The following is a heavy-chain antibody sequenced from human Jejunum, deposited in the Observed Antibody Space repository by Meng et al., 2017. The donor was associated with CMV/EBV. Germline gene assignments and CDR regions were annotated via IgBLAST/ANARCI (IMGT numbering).Heavy chain of an antibody. CDR2: KWYDGSNK. Sequence: AWAASGFTVHKCGMGWVRQAPGKGLGWVEVKWYDGSNKYYSDSVKGRFTVSRDNSKNTLYLQMDSLRAEDTAVYYCARLTSSWAFDYWGPGTLVTVSS. CDR1: GFTVHKCG. J-gene: IGHJ4*02. CDR3: ARLTSSWAFDY. V-gene: IGHV3-33*07. D-gene: IGHD6-13*01.